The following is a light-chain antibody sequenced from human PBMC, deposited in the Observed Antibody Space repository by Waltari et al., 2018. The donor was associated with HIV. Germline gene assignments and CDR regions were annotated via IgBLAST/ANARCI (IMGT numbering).Light chain of an antibody. J-gene: IGLJ1*01. CDR2: EVN. CDR1: SSDVGNYDL. Sequence: QSALTQPASVSGSLGQSITISCTGTSSDVGNYDLVSWYQHNPGKAPKIIIYEVNKRPPGASNRMSGSKSGNTASLTISGLQAEDEADYYCCSYSDRRIYVFGSGTRVSAL. V-gene: IGLV2-23*02. CDR3: CSYSDRRIYV.